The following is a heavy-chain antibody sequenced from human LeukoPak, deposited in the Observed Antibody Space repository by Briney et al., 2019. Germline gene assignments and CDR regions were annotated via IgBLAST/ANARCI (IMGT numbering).Heavy chain of an antibody. CDR2: INPNSGGT. V-gene: IGHV1-2*02. D-gene: IGHD6-19*01. CDR3: GRISVAGGY. Sequence: ASVTVSCKASGYTFTDYYVHWVRQAPGQGLEWMGWINPNSGGTNFAQKFQGRVTMTRDTSISTAYMDLSRLTSDDTAVYYCGRISVAGGYWGQGTLVTVSS. J-gene: IGHJ1*01. CDR1: GYTFTDYY.